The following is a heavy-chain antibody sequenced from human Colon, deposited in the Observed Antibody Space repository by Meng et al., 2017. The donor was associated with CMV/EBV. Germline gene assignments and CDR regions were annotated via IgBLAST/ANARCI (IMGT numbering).Heavy chain of an antibody. D-gene: IGHD7-27*01. CDR1: GGSLGRHY. CDR2: INTSGRP. J-gene: IGHJ4*02. Sequence: SKTLCLTCAVSGGSLGRHYWSWIRQSPGKGLEWIGDINTSGRPNYTPSLKSRVTISIDTSRNQISLNLNSVTAADTAVYYCVRDLTGEEDYWGQGNLVTVSS. CDR3: VRDLTGEEDY. V-gene: IGHV4-34*01.